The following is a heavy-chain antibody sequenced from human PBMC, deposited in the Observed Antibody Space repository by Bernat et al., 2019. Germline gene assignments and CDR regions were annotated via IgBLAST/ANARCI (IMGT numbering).Heavy chain of an antibody. Sequence: QVQLVQSGAEVKKPGASVKVSCKASGYIFTSYDISWVPQAPGQGLEWLGWVSNYNGNTIYAQKFQGRVTLTTDTSTTTAYMELRSLRSDDTAVYYCARLTRGSSAFDHDFWGQGTLVTVSS. CDR1: GYIFTSYD. D-gene: IGHD5-12*01. V-gene: IGHV1-18*01. CDR3: ARLTRGSSAFDHDF. CDR2: VSNYNGNT. J-gene: IGHJ4*02.